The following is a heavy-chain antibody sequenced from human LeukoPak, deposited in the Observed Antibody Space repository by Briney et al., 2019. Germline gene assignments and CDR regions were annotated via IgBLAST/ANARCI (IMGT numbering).Heavy chain of an antibody. CDR1: GYSFTTFW. Sequence: GESLKISCKGFGYSFTTFWIGWVRQMHGKGLEWMGIIYPADSDTRYSPSFQGQVTISADKSISTAYLQWSSLKASDTAMYYCARPSSGGSDYWGQGTLVTVSS. CDR3: ARPSSGGSDY. CDR2: IYPADSDT. D-gene: IGHD6-19*01. V-gene: IGHV5-51*01. J-gene: IGHJ4*02.